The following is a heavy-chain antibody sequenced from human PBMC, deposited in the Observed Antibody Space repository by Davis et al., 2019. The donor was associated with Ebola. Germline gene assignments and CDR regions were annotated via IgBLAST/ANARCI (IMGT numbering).Heavy chain of an antibody. V-gene: IGHV3-30*03. CDR2: ILFDGSDR. CDR3: AVEGVRPGGDAFDI. Sequence: PGGSLRLSCAASGLSLSGYAVHWVRQAPGKGLEWVASILFDGSDRYSEDSVKGRFTIAREDSRNTLYLQMNSLRAEDTAVYYCAVEGVRPGGDAFDIWGQGTVVTVSS. J-gene: IGHJ3*02. D-gene: IGHD3-16*01. CDR1: GLSLSGYA.